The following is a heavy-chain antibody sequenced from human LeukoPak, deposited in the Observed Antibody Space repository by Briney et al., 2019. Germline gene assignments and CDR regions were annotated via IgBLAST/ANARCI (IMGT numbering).Heavy chain of an antibody. V-gene: IGHV1-69*05. J-gene: IGHJ4*02. Sequence: ASVKVSCKASGGTFSSYAISWVRQAPGQGLEWMGGIIPIFGTANYAQKFQGRVTMTRDTSTSTVYMELSSLRSEDTAVYYCARDRSVALFDYWGQGTLVTVSS. CDR1: GGTFSSYA. CDR2: IIPIFGTA. CDR3: ARDRSVALFDY.